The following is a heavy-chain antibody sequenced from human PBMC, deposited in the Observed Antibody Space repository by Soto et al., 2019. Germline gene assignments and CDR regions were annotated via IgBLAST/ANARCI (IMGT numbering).Heavy chain of an antibody. Sequence: SETLSLTCTVSGGSISSSSYYWGWIRQPPGKGLEWIGSIYYSGSTYYNPSLKSRVTISVDTSKNQFSLKLSSVTAADTAVYYCARLYLVTTVTTDYWGQGTLVTVSS. D-gene: IGHD4-17*01. V-gene: IGHV4-39*01. CDR2: IYYSGST. CDR1: GGSISSSSYY. CDR3: ARLYLVTTVTTDY. J-gene: IGHJ4*02.